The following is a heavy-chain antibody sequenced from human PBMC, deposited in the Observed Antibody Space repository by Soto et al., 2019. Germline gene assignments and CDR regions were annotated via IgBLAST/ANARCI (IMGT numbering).Heavy chain of an antibody. V-gene: IGHV3-9*01. Sequence: GGSLRLSCAASGFTFDDYAMHWVRQAPGKGLEWVSGISWNSGSIGYADSVKGRFTISRDNAKNSLYLQMNSLRAEDTALYYCAKEQDSIGCGCFDIWGQGTMATVSS. D-gene: IGHD6-19*01. CDR3: AKEQDSIGCGCFDI. J-gene: IGHJ3*02. CDR2: ISWNSGSI. CDR1: GFTFDDYA.